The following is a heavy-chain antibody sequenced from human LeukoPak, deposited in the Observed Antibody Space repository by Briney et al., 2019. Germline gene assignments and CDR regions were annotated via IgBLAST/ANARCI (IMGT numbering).Heavy chain of an antibody. CDR2: ISWNSGKI. J-gene: IGHJ3*02. D-gene: IGHD4-17*01. CDR1: GFTFDDYA. CDR3: ARDDYGDYKAFDI. Sequence: HAGGSLRLSCAASGFTFDDYAMHWVRQAPGKGLEWVSGISWNSGKIGYADSVKGRFTISRDNANNSLYLQMNSLKTEDTALYYCARDDYGDYKAFDIWGQGTMVTVSS. V-gene: IGHV3-9*01.